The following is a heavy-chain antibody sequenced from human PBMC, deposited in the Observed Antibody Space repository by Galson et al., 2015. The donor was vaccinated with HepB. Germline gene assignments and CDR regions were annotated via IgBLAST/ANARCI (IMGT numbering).Heavy chain of an antibody. Sequence: QSGAEVKKPGESLRISCTGSGYSFTSYWISWVRQMPGKGLEWMGRIDPSDSYTNYSPSFQGHVTISADKSISTAYLQWSSLKASDTAMYYCASESITVVRGGIFDYWGQGTLVTVSS. D-gene: IGHD3-10*01. J-gene: IGHJ4*02. CDR1: GYSFTSYW. CDR3: ASESITVVRGGIFDY. V-gene: IGHV5-10-1*01. CDR2: IDPSDSYT.